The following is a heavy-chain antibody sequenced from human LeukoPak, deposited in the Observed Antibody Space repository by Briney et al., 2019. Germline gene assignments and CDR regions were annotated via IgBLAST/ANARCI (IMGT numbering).Heavy chain of an antibody. V-gene: IGHV4-38-2*02. CDR3: ARIHLGGAADY. Sequence: PSETLSLTCTVSGYSISSGYYWGWIRQPPGKGLEWIGSIYHSGSTYYNPSLKSRVTISVDTSKNQFSLKLSSVTAADTAVYYCARIHLGGAADYWGQGTLVTVSS. J-gene: IGHJ4*02. D-gene: IGHD1-26*01. CDR2: IYHSGST. CDR1: GYSISSGYY.